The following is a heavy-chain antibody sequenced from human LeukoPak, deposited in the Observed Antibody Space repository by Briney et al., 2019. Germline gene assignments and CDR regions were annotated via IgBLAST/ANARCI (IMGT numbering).Heavy chain of an antibody. J-gene: IGHJ5*02. CDR1: GGSFSGYY. Sequence: SETLSLTCAVYGGSFSGYYWSWIRQPPGKGLEWIGEIHHSGSTNYNPSLKSRVTISVDTSKNQFSLKLSSVTAADTAVYYCARHGRLGFFSRNWFDPWGQGTLVTVSS. V-gene: IGHV4-34*01. D-gene: IGHD2/OR15-2a*01. CDR2: IHHSGST. CDR3: ARHGRLGFFSRNWFDP.